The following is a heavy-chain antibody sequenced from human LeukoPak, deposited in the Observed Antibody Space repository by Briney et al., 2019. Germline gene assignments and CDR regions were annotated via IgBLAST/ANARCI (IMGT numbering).Heavy chain of an antibody. J-gene: IGHJ4*02. CDR1: GFTFDDYG. Sequence: GGSLRLSCAASGFTFDDYGMSWVRQAPGKGLEWVSGINWNGGSTGYEDSVKGRFTISRDNAKNSLYLQMNSLRAEDTALYHCAREGDYGYYFDYWGQGTLVTVSS. D-gene: IGHD4-17*01. CDR3: AREGDYGYYFDY. CDR2: INWNGGST. V-gene: IGHV3-20*01.